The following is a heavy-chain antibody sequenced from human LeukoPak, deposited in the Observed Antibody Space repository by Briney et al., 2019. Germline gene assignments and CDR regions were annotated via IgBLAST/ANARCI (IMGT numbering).Heavy chain of an antibody. D-gene: IGHD2-2*01. CDR2: IYSAGTT. CDR3: ARVGIVVVPGFNAFDM. CDR1: EFTVGSNY. Sequence: GGSLGLSCAASEFTVGSNYMSWVRQAPGKGLEWVSVIYSAGTTYSADSVKGRFTISRDTSKNTLYLQMNSLRAEDTAVYFCARVGIVVVPGFNAFDMWGQGTMVTVSS. V-gene: IGHV3-66*02. J-gene: IGHJ3*02.